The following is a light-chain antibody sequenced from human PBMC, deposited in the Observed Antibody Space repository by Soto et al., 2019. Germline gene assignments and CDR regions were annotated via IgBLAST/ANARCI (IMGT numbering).Light chain of an antibody. J-gene: IGLJ1*01. V-gene: IGLV1-40*01. CDR2: DNS. CDR1: SSNIGAGYD. Sequence: QPVLKQPPSVYGAPGQRVTISCTGSSSNIGAGYDVHWYQQLPGTAPKLLIYDNSYRPSGVPDRFSGSKSGTSASLAITGLQAEDEADYYCQSYDSSLSGHVFGTGTKVTVL. CDR3: QSYDSSLSGHV.